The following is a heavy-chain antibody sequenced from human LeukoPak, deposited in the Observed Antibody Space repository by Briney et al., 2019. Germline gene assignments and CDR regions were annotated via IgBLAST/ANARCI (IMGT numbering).Heavy chain of an antibody. V-gene: IGHV4-59*12. CDR2: IYYSGST. J-gene: IGHJ5*02. CDR3: ARGVLWFGELSSWFDP. D-gene: IGHD3-10*01. Sequence: SETLSLTCTVSGGSISSYYWSWIRQPPGKGLEWIGYIYYSGSTNYNPSLKSRVTISVDTSKNQFSLKLSSVTAADTAVYYCARGVLWFGELSSWFDPWGQGTLVTVSS. CDR1: GGSISSYY.